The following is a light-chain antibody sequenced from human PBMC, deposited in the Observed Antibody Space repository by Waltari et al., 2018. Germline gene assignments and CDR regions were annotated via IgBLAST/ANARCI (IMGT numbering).Light chain of an antibody. CDR2: DTS. CDR3: QQREDWPLT. CDR1: QRVRNY. Sequence: EIVLTQSPASLSLSPGEGATLSCRASQRVRNYLTWYQQKPGQAPRLLIYDTSIRATGIPARFSGSGSGTDFTLTIGSVEPEDFAVYYCQQREDWPLTFGGGTKVEIK. V-gene: IGKV3-11*01. J-gene: IGKJ4*01.